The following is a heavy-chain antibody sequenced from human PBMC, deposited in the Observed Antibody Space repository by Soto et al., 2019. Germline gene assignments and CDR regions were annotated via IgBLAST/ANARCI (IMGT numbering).Heavy chain of an antibody. Sequence: SVKVSCKASGGTFSSYAISWVRQAPGQGLEWMGGIIPIFGTANYAQKFQGRVTITADESTSTAYIELSSLRSEDTAVYYCARDYHPADAYDIWGQGTMVTVSS. CDR3: ARDYHPADAYDI. V-gene: IGHV1-69*13. J-gene: IGHJ3*02. CDR2: IIPIFGTA. D-gene: IGHD2-2*01. CDR1: GGTFSSYA.